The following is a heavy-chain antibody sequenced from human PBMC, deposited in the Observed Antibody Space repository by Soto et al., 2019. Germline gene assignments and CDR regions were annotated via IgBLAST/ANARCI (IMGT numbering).Heavy chain of an antibody. CDR2: ISHDGANI. J-gene: IGHJ4*02. CDR3: TVVGKGYSYGQGFDY. D-gene: IGHD5-18*01. V-gene: IGHV3-30-3*01. CDR1: KFSINGYA. Sequence: QVQLVESGGGVVQPGGSLRLTCAASKFSINGYALHWVRQAPGKGLEWVAGISHDGANINYADSVRGRFTISRADSRNTLGLQMNSLKPEHSAVYFCTVVGKGYSYGQGFDYWGRGTLVTVSS.